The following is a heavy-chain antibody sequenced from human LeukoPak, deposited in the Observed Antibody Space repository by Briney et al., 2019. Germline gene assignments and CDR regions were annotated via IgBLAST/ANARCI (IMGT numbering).Heavy chain of an antibody. V-gene: IGHV4-59*01. CDR1: GGSISSYY. D-gene: IGHD3-3*01. Sequence: SETLSLTCTVSGGSISSYYWSWVRHPPGKGLEWIGYIYYSGSTNYNPSLKSRVTISVDTSKNQFSLKLSYVTAADTAVYYCARERFSVIDYWGQGTLGTVSA. J-gene: IGHJ4*02. CDR3: ARERFSVIDY. CDR2: IYYSGST.